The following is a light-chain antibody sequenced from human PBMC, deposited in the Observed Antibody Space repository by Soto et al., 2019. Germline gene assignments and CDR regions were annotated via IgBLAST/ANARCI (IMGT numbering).Light chain of an antibody. Sequence: QSALTQPPSASGSPGQSVTISCTGTSSDVGGYNYVSWYQQHPGKAPKLMIYEVSKRPSGVPDRFSGSKSGNTASLTVSGLHAADEADYYCSSYAGSNRVFGTGTKLTVL. CDR3: SSYAGSNRV. J-gene: IGLJ1*01. V-gene: IGLV2-8*01. CDR2: EVS. CDR1: SSDVGGYNY.